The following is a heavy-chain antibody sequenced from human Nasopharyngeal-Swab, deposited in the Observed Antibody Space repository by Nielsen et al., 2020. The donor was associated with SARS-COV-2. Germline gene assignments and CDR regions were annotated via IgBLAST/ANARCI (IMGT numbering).Heavy chain of an antibody. J-gene: IGHJ4*02. CDR2: MNPNSGNT. Sequence: ASVKVSCKASGYTFTSYDINWLRQATGQGLEWMGWMNPNSGNTGYAQKFQGRVTMTRNTSISTAYMELSSLRSEDTAVYYCARDPYYYGSGSQRDFDYWGQGTLVTVSS. CDR3: ARDPYYYGSGSQRDFDY. D-gene: IGHD3-10*01. CDR1: GYTFTSYD. V-gene: IGHV1-8*01.